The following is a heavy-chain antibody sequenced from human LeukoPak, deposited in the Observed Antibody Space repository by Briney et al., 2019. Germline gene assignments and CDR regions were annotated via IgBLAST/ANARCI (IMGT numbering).Heavy chain of an antibody. V-gene: IGHV1-2*02. J-gene: IGHJ3*02. CDR2: INPNSGGT. CDR1: GYTVTGYY. CDR3: ARDPYYYHSSGYYYVQAFHI. D-gene: IGHD3-22*01. Sequence: GALVNVSCKASGYTVTGYYMHWGRQAAGQGRGWRGWINPNSGGTNYEKKLQGRDTMTRHTYIRTAYMEVSRLRSDDTAVYYCARDPYYYHSSGYYYVQAFHIWGQGTMVTVSS.